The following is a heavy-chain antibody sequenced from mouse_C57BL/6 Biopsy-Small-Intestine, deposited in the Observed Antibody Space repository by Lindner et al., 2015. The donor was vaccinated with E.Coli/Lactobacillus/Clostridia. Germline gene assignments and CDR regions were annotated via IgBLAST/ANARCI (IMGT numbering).Heavy chain of an antibody. CDR3: ARGWDV. Sequence: VQLQESGPELVKPGASVKISCKASGYSFTSYYIHWVKQRPGQGLEWIGWIYPGSGNTKYSEKFKGKATLTADTSSSAAYMQLSSLTSEDSAVYYCARGWDVWGQGTTLTVSS. J-gene: IGHJ2*01. D-gene: IGHD4-1*01. CDR1: GYSFTSYY. CDR2: IYPGSGNT. V-gene: IGHV1-66*01.